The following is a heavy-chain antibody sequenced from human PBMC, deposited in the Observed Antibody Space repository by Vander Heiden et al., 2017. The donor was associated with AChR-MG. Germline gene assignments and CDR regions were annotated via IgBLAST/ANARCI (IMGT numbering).Heavy chain of an antibody. CDR1: GYTFTSYY. J-gene: IGHJ4*02. CDR2: INPSGGST. Sequence: QVQLVHSGAEVKKPGASVMVSCKPSGYTFTSYYMHWVRQAPGQGLEWMGIINPSGGSTSYAQKFQGRVTMTRDTSTSTVYMELSSLRSEDTAVYYCARDRSPAGGATSYYFDYWGQGTLVTVSS. CDR3: ARDRSPAGGATSYYFDY. D-gene: IGHD5-12*01. V-gene: IGHV1-46*03.